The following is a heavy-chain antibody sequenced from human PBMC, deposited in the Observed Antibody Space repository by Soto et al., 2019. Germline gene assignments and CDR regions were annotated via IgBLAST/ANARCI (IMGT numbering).Heavy chain of an antibody. CDR3: AKNWFVQSSGSFDY. D-gene: IGHD6-19*01. CDR2: ISDSGGDT. J-gene: IGHJ4*02. V-gene: IGHV3-23*01. CDR1: GFTFSSYA. Sequence: EVQLLESGGGLVQPGGSLRLSCAASGFTFSSYAMAWVRQAPGKGLEWVSGISDSGGDTYYADSVKGRFTVSRDNSNDPLFLQMNSLGVEDKAIYFCAKNWFVQSSGSFDYWGRGTLVSVSS.